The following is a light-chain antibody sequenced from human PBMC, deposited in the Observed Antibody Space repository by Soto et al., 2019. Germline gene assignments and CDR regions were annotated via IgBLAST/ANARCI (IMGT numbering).Light chain of an antibody. Sequence: IQMTQSPSTLSACLGDRVTITCRAIRSLQTWLAWYQQKPGQAPKLLMYQASSLESGVPSRFSASGSGTEFTLTISSLQPDDVATYYCQQYTCLWTFGPGTKVDIK. J-gene: IGKJ1*01. V-gene: IGKV1-5*03. CDR2: QAS. CDR1: RSLQTW. CDR3: QQYTCLWT.